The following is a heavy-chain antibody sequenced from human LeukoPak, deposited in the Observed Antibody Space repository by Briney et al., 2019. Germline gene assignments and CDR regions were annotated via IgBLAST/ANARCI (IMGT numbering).Heavy chain of an antibody. J-gene: IGHJ6*03. CDR1: GFTFSNAW. CDR2: IQYDGSNG. CDR3: AKDRCSNGIGCYYYYMDV. V-gene: IGHV3-30*02. D-gene: IGHD2-8*01. Sequence: GGSLRLSCAASGFTFSNAWMSWVRQAPGKGLEWVAYIQYDGSNGQYADSVKGRFSISRDSSKNILYLQMNSLRAEDTAVYYCAKDRCSNGIGCYYYYMDVWGKGTTVTISS.